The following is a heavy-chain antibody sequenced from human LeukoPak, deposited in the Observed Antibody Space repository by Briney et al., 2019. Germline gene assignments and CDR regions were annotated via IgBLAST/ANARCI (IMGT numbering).Heavy chain of an antibody. J-gene: IGHJ3*02. V-gene: IGHV4-59*01. CDR1: GGSISSYY. Sequence: PSETLSLTCTVSGGSISSYYWSWIRQPPGKGLEWIGYIFYTGSTNYNPSLMSRVTISVLTSKNRFSLKLSSVTAADTAVYYCATLTGGDDAFDIWGQGTMVTVSS. CDR2: IFYTGST. D-gene: IGHD4-23*01. CDR3: ATLTGGDDAFDI.